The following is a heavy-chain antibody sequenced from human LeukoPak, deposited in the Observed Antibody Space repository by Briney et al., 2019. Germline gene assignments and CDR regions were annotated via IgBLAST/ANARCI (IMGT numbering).Heavy chain of an antibody. CDR1: GFTFDDYA. CDR3: AKDQYSSSSEYYYYYGMDV. V-gene: IGHV3-9*01. D-gene: IGHD6-6*01. CDR2: ISWNSGSI. Sequence: PGRSLRLSCAASGFTFDDYAMHWVRQAPGKGLEWVSGISWNSGSIGYADSVKGRFTISRDNAKNSLYLQMNSLRAEDTALCYCAKDQYSSSSEYYYYYGMDVWGQGTTVTVSS. J-gene: IGHJ6*02.